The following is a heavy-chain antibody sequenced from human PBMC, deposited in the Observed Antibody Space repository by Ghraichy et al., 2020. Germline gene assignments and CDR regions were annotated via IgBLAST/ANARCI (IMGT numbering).Heavy chain of an antibody. Sequence: SVKVSCKASGGTFSSYAISWVRQAPGQGLEWMGGIIPIFGTANYAQKFQGRVTITADESTSTAYMELSSLRSEDTAVYYCARDKKAELRRPAGNYYYYMDVWGKGTTVTVSS. D-gene: IGHD1-26*01. J-gene: IGHJ6*03. V-gene: IGHV1-69*13. CDR3: ARDKKAELRRPAGNYYYYMDV. CDR1: GGTFSSYA. CDR2: IIPIFGTA.